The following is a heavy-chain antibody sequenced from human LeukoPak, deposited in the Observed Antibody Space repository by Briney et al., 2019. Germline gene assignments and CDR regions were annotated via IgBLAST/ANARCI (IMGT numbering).Heavy chain of an antibody. V-gene: IGHV4-31*03. CDR3: ARVLEPYYYMDV. D-gene: IGHD1-1*01. Sequence: SETLSLTCTVSGGSISSGGYYWSWIRQQPGKGLEWIGYIYYSGSTYYNPSLKSRVTISVDTSKNQFSLKLSSVTAADTAVYYCARVLEPYYYMDVWGKGTTVTVSS. CDR2: IYYSGST. J-gene: IGHJ6*03. CDR1: GGSISSGGYY.